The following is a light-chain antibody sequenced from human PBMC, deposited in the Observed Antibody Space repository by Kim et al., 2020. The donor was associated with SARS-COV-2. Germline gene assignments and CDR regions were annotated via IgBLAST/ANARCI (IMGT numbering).Light chain of an antibody. CDR2: EDN. J-gene: IGLJ2*01. CDR3: QSYDSSNHVV. V-gene: IGLV6-57*03. CDR1: SGSIASNY. Sequence: KPVTTPCTRSSGSIASNYVQWYQQRPGSAPTTVIYEDNQRPSGVPDRFSGSIDSSSNSASLTISGLKTEDDADYYCQSYDSSNHVVFGGGTQLTVL.